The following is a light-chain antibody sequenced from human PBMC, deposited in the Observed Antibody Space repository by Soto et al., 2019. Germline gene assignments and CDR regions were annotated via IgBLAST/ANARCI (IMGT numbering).Light chain of an antibody. CDR3: QQYGSSPPWT. J-gene: IGKJ1*01. V-gene: IGKV3-20*01. Sequence: EIVLAQSPGTLSLSPVETATLSCRASQSVSSSYLAWYQQKPGQALRLLIYGASSRATGIPDRFSGSGSGTDFTLTISRLEPEDFAVYYCQQYGSSPPWTFGQGTKVDIK. CDR2: GAS. CDR1: QSVSSSY.